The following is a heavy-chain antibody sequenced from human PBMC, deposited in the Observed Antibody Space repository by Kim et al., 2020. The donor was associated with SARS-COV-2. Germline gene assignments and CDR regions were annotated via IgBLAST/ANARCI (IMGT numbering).Heavy chain of an antibody. CDR3: ARHDVRDGYRSNAFDI. J-gene: IGHJ3*02. V-gene: IGHV4-39*01. Sequence: SETLSLTCTVSGGSISSSSYSWGWIRQPPGKGLEWIGSIYYSGSTSYNPSLKSRVTISVDTSKNQFSLKLSSVTAADTAVYYCARHDVRDGYRSNAFDIWGQGTMGTVSS. CDR1: GGSISSSSYS. D-gene: IGHD5-12*01. CDR2: IYYSGST.